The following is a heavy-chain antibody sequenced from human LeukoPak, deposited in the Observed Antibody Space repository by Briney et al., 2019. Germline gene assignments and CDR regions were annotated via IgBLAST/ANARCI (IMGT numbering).Heavy chain of an antibody. V-gene: IGHV3-23*01. D-gene: IGHD4-17*01. CDR2: ISGSGGST. Sequence: GGSLRLSCTASGFTFGDYAMSWVRQAPGKGLEWVSVISGSGGSTYYADSVKGRFTLSRDNSKNTLYLQMNSLRAEDTAVYYCAKEIYGDSTGGRFQQWGQGTLVTVSP. CDR1: GFTFGDYA. J-gene: IGHJ1*01. CDR3: AKEIYGDSTGGRFQQ.